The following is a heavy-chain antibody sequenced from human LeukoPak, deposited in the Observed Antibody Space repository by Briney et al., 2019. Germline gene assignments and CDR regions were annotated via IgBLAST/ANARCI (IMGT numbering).Heavy chain of an antibody. D-gene: IGHD5-24*01. V-gene: IGHV3-23*01. Sequence: GGSLRLSCAASGFTFSSYAMSWVRQAPGKGLEGVSAISGSGGSTYYADSVKGRFTISRDNSKNTLYLQMNSLRAEDTAIYYCAKDGDAYTEFYYYYMDVWGKGTTVTVSS. CDR3: AKDGDAYTEFYYYYMDV. CDR2: ISGSGGST. J-gene: IGHJ6*03. CDR1: GFTFSSYA.